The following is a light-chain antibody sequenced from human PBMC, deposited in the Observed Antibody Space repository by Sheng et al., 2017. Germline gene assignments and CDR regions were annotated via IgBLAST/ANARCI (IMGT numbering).Light chain of an antibody. V-gene: IGLV3-25*03. Sequence: SYELTQPPSVSVSPGQTARITCSGDALANQYTYFYQQKSGQAPVLVIYRDKERPSGIPERFSGSSSGTTVTLTISGVQAEDEADYYCQSADTSGTDWVFGGGTKLTVL. CDR3: QSADTSGTDWV. CDR2: RDK. CDR1: ALANQY. J-gene: IGLJ3*02.